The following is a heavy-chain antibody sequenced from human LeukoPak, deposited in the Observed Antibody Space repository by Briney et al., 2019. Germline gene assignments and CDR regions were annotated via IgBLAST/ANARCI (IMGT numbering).Heavy chain of an antibody. CDR1: GYTVTSYY. V-gene: IGHV1-46*01. CDR2: INPSGGST. J-gene: IGHJ4*02. Sequence: ASVKVSCKASGYTVTSYYMHWVRQAPGQGLEWMGIINPSGGSTSYAQEFQGRVTMTRDTSTSTVYMELSSLRSEDTAVYFCASLAAAGHVAPMPFDYWGQGTLVTVSS. CDR3: ASLAAAGHVAPMPFDY. D-gene: IGHD6-13*01.